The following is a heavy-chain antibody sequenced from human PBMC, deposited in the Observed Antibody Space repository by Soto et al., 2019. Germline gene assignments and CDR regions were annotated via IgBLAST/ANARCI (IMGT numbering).Heavy chain of an antibody. J-gene: IGHJ6*02. CDR3: ARALGGYYYYGMDV. D-gene: IGHD3-16*01. V-gene: IGHV3-13*01. CDR1: GFTFSSYD. Sequence: GGSLRLSCAASGFTFSSYDMHWVRQATGKGLEWVSAIGTAGDTYYPGSVKARFTISRENAKNSLYLQMNSLRAGDTAVYYCARALGGYYYYGMDVWGQGTTATVS. CDR2: IGTAGDT.